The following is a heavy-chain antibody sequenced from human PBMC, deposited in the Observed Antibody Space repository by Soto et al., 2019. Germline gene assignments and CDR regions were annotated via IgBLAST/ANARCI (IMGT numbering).Heavy chain of an antibody. D-gene: IGHD1-26*01. CDR3: GRGSVGVMYEY. Sequence: PSEALSLPCAVYGGSFSCYYWSWIRQPPGKGLEWIWEIYHSGSTNYNPCLKSRVTLSVDTSKNQFSVKLSSVTAADTDVYCCGRGSVGVMYEYWGQGTLVTVGS. CDR2: IYHSGST. V-gene: IGHV4-34*01. CDR1: GGSFSCYY. J-gene: IGHJ4*02.